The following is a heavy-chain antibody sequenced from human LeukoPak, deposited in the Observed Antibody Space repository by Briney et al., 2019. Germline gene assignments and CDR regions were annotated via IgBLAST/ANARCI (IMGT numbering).Heavy chain of an antibody. CDR3: ARRRQVGAIWRY. CDR2: INPHTGGT. V-gene: IGHV1-2*02. J-gene: IGHJ4*02. CDR1: GYTFTGYY. Sequence: ASVKVSCKASGYTFTGYYMHWVRQAPGQGLEWMGWINPHTGGTNYAQKFQGRVTMTRDASISTAYMELSRLRSDDTAVYYCARRRQVGAIWRYWGQGTLVTVSS. D-gene: IGHD1-26*01.